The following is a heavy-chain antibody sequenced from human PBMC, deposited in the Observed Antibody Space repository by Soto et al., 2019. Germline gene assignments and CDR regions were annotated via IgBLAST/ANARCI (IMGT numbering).Heavy chain of an antibody. CDR2: IWYDGSNK. D-gene: IGHD3-22*01. CDR3: AREDDSSGYLGP. J-gene: IGHJ5*02. CDR1: GFTFSSYG. Sequence: GGSLRLSCAASGFTFSSYGMHWVRQAPGKGLEWVAVIWYDGSNKYYADSVKGRFTISRDNSKNTLYLQMNSLRAEDTAVYYCAREDDSSGYLGPWGQGTLVTVSS. V-gene: IGHV3-33*01.